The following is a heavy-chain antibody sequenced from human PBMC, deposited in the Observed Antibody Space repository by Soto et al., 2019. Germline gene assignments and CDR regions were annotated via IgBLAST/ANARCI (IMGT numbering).Heavy chain of an antibody. J-gene: IGHJ4*02. CDR2: ISSSSTI. V-gene: IGHV3-48*02. Sequence: GGSLRLSCEASGFTFRNYKMNWVRQAPGKGLEWVSYISSSSTIYYADSVKGRFTISRDNAKNSLYLQMNSLRDDDTAVYYCAREFFYDYWGQGTLVTVSS. D-gene: IGHD3-3*01. CDR3: AREFFYDY. CDR1: GFTFRNYK.